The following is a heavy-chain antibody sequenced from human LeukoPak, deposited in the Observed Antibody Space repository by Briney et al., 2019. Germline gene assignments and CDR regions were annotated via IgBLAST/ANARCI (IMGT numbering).Heavy chain of an antibody. Sequence: QSGGSLRLSCAASGFTVSSNYMSWVCQAPGKGLEWVSVIYSGGSTYYADSVKGRFTISRDNSKNTLYLQMNSLRAEDTAVYYCARGYCSGGSCSTPNAFDIWGQGTMVTVSS. CDR3: ARGYCSGGSCSTPNAFDI. CDR1: GFTVSSNY. CDR2: IYSGGST. J-gene: IGHJ3*02. V-gene: IGHV3-66*01. D-gene: IGHD2-15*01.